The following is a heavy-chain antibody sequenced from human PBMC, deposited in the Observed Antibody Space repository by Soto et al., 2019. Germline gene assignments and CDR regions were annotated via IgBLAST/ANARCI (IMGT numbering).Heavy chain of an antibody. J-gene: IGHJ4*02. Sequence: HPGGSLRLSCAASGFTFSSYAMHWVRQAPGKGLEWVAVISYDGSNKYYADSVKGRFTISRDNSKNTLYLQMNSLRAEDTAVYYCARDRPLITGPTGELGYWGQGTMVTVSS. CDR2: ISYDGSNK. D-gene: IGHD1-7*01. V-gene: IGHV3-30-3*01. CDR3: ARDRPLITGPTGELGY. CDR1: GFTFSSYA.